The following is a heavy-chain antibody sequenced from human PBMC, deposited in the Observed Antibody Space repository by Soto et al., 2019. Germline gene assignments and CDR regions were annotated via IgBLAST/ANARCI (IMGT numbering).Heavy chain of an antibody. D-gene: IGHD4-17*01. CDR3: ARGDATKIVVTTYYGMDV. J-gene: IGHJ6*02. V-gene: IGHV1-46*01. Sequence: ASVKVSCKASGYTFTSYYMHWVRQAPGQGLEWMGIINPSGGSTSYAQKFQGRVTITADESTSIVYMDVTSLTSEDTAVYYCARGDATKIVVTTYYGMDVWGQGTTVTVSS. CDR1: GYTFTSYY. CDR2: INPSGGST.